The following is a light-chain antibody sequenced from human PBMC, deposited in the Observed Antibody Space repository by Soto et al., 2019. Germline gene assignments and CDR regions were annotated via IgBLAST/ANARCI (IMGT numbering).Light chain of an antibody. Sequence: QSALTQPRSVSGSPGQSVTISCTGTSSDVGGYNYVSWYQQHPGKAPKLMIYEVSKRPSGVPDRFSGSKSGNTASLTVSGLQAEDEADYYCSSYAGSNNGRVFGGGTKLTVL. CDR3: SSYAGSNNGRV. V-gene: IGLV2-8*01. CDR2: EVS. CDR1: SSDVGGYNY. J-gene: IGLJ2*01.